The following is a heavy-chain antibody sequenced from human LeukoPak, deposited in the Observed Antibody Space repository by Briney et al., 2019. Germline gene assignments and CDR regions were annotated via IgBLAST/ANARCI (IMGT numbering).Heavy chain of an antibody. CDR3: ARDIFLDVWGSYRPLDY. J-gene: IGHJ4*02. CDR2: IYYSGST. D-gene: IGHD3-16*02. CDR1: GGSISSSSYY. Sequence: SETLSLTCTVSGGSISSSSYYWGWIRQPPGKGLEWIGSIYYSGSTYYNPSLKSRVTISVDTSKNQFSLKLSSVTAADTAVYYCARDIFLDVWGSYRPLDYWGQGTLVTVSS. V-gene: IGHV4-39*07.